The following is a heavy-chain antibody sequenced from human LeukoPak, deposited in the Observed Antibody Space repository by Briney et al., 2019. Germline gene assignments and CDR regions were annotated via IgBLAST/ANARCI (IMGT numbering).Heavy chain of an antibody. CDR3: AKGPFSSRGYKGYDS. D-gene: IGHD3-22*01. CDR1: GFTFSSYA. CDR2: ISDSGGST. V-gene: IGHV3-23*01. J-gene: IGHJ4*02. Sequence: GGSLRLSCAASGFTFSSYAMSLVRQAPGKGLEWVSAISDSGGSTYYADSVKGRFTTSRDNSKNTVYLQMNSLRAEDTAVYYCAKGPFSSRGYKGYDSWGQGTLVTVSS.